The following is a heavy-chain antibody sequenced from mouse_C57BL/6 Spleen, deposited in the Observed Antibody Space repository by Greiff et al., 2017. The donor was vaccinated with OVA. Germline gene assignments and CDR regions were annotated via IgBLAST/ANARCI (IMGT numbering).Heavy chain of an antibody. J-gene: IGHJ1*03. V-gene: IGHV5-16*01. D-gene: IGHD2-2*01. CDR1: GFTFSDYY. Sequence: EVQLVESEGGLVQPGSSMKLSCTASGFTFSDYYMAWVRQVPEKGLEWVANINYDGSSTYYLDSLKSRFILSRDNAKNILYLQLSSLKSEDTATYYCARGGYPHWYFDFWGTGTTATGSS. CDR2: INYDGSST. CDR3: ARGGYPHWYFDF.